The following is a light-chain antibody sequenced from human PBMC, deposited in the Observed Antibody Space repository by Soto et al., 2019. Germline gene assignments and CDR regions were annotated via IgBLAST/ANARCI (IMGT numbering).Light chain of an antibody. Sequence: QSALTQPPSASGSPGQSVTISCTGTSRDIGGYDFVSWYQQHPGKAPKLLIYDVIKRPSGVPDRFSGSKSGITASLTVSGLQTDDEADYYCSSYGGSNNLLFGGGTKLTVL. CDR2: DVI. CDR1: SRDIGGYDF. CDR3: SSYGGSNNLL. V-gene: IGLV2-8*01. J-gene: IGLJ2*01.